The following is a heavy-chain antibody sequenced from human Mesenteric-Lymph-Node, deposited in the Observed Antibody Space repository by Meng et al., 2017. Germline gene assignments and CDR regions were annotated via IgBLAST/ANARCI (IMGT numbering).Heavy chain of an antibody. Sequence: GESLKISCAASGFSFRDSWMGWVRQAPGKGLEWVAIISPDGSDKYYMDSVKGRFTISRDNAKNSLYLQMNSLRAEDTAVYYCAREQWLVRNFDYWGQGTLVTVSS. D-gene: IGHD6-19*01. J-gene: IGHJ4*02. CDR2: ISPDGSDK. V-gene: IGHV3-7*01. CDR1: GFSFRDSW. CDR3: AREQWLVRNFDY.